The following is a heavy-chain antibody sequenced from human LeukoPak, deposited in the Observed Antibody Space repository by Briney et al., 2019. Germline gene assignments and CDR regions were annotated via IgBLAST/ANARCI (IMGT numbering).Heavy chain of an antibody. CDR2: ISSSSSYI. J-gene: IGHJ4*02. CDR1: GFTFSSYS. CDR3: ARMNGGDFDY. V-gene: IGHV3-21*01. D-gene: IGHD3-16*01. Sequence: GGSQRLSCAASGFTFSSYSMNWVRQAPGKGLEWVSSISSSSSYIYYADSVKGRFTISRDNAKNSLYLQMNSLRAEDTAVYYCARMNGGDFDYWGQGTLVTVSS.